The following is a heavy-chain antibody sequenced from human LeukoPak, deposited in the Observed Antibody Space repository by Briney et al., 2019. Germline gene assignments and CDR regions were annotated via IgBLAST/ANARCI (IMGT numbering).Heavy chain of an antibody. D-gene: IGHD6-19*01. CDR2: INAGNGNT. V-gene: IGHV1-3*01. CDR3: ASVVYSSGWYWAPGAFDI. Sequence: GASVKVSCKASGYTFTGYYMHWVRQAPGQRLEWMGWINAGNGNTKYSQKFQGRVTITRDTSASTAYMELSSLRSEDTAVYYCASVVYSSGWYWAPGAFDIWGQGTMVTVSS. J-gene: IGHJ3*02. CDR1: GYTFTGYY.